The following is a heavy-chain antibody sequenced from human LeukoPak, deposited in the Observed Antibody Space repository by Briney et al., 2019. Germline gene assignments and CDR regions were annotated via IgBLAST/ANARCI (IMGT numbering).Heavy chain of an antibody. CDR2: VSGYNGNT. D-gene: IGHD3-22*01. V-gene: IGHV1-18*01. J-gene: IGHJ4*02. CDR1: GYTFSRHG. Sequence: ASVKVSCKTSGYTFSRHGITWVRQAPGQGLEWMGWVSGYNGNTNYAQNVQGRVTMTTDTSTNTAYMELRSLRSDDAAVYYCAKDIHPGLDSGASCCFDYWGQGTPVTVSS. CDR3: AKDIHPGLDSGASCCFDY.